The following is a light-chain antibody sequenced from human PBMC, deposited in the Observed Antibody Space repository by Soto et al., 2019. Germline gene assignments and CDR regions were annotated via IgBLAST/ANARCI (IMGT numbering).Light chain of an antibody. V-gene: IGKV3-20*01. J-gene: IGKJ3*01. CDR3: QHYGTSAL. CDR2: AS. Sequence: EIVLTQSPGTLSLSPGERATLSCRASQSVSDSYLAWYQQKPGQAPRLLIYASSRATGIPDRFSGSGSGTDCTLSISRLEPEDVAVYYCQHYGTSALFGPGTRVDIK. CDR1: QSVSDSY.